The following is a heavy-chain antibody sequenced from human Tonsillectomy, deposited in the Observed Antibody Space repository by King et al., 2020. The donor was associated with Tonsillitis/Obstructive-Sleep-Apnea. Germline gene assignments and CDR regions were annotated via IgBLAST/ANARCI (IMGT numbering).Heavy chain of an antibody. CDR1: GYTFTGYY. J-gene: IGHJ6*02. Sequence: QLVQSGAEVKKPGASVKVSCQASGYTFTGYYMHWVRQAPGQGLEWVGWINPNSGGTDYAQKFQGRVTMTRDTSITTAYMELSTLRSDDTAVYYCARDFSGYNYAGLAWHYAMDVWGQGTTVTVSS. CDR2: INPNSGGT. V-gene: IGHV1-2*02. D-gene: IGHD5-18*01. CDR3: ARDFSGYNYAGLAWHYAMDV.